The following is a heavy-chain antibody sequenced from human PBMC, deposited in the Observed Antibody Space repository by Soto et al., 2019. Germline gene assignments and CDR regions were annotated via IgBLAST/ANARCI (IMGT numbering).Heavy chain of an antibody. CDR3: ATTIPFRSSVWYRFDY. Sequence: QVQLVQSGAEMKKPGASVKVSCKTSGYTFTVYYMHWVRQAPGRGLEWMGWINPNSGGTKFAQNFQDRVTLTRDTSTSTVYMEVNRLRSDDSSVYYCATTIPFRSSVWYRFDYWGQGTLVTVSS. CDR1: GYTFTVYY. J-gene: IGHJ4*02. D-gene: IGHD6-19*01. V-gene: IGHV1-2*02. CDR2: INPNSGGT.